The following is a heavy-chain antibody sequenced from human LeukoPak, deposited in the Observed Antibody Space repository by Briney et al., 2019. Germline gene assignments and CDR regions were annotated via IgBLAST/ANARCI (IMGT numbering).Heavy chain of an antibody. CDR2: MYYSGST. Sequence: KPSETLSLTCTVSGGSISSGDYYWSWIRQPPGKGLEWIAYMYYSGSTYYNPSLKSRVTMSADTSKNQLSLKLSSVTAADTAVYCCARPYYYDSRIDPWGQGILVTVSS. J-gene: IGHJ5*02. CDR1: GGSISSGDYY. D-gene: IGHD3-22*01. CDR3: ARPYYYDSRIDP. V-gene: IGHV4-30-4*01.